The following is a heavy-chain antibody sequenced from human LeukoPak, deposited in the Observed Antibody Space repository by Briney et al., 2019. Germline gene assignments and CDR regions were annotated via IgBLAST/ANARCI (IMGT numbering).Heavy chain of an antibody. D-gene: IGHD6-19*01. Sequence: GGSLRLSCAASGFSFSSYAMSWVRQAPGKGLEWVSAISGSGGSTYYADSVKGRFTISRDNSKNTLYLQMNSLRAEDTAVYYCAKGEGGSGWTPFDYWGQGTLVTVSS. CDR1: GFSFSSYA. CDR2: ISGSGGST. CDR3: AKGEGGSGWTPFDY. V-gene: IGHV3-23*01. J-gene: IGHJ4*02.